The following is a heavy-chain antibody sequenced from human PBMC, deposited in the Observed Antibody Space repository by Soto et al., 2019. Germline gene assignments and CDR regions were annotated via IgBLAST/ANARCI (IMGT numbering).Heavy chain of an antibody. CDR2: ISASGGTT. CDR3: ANHYRPYNWFDP. D-gene: IGHD3-10*01. V-gene: IGHV3-23*01. Sequence: EVQLLESGGGLVQPGGSLRLSCAASGITFSTYAMSWVRQAPGKGLEWVSAISASGGTTYYADSVKGRFTLSRDNSKNELYLQMNSLTAEATAVYYCANHYRPYNWFDPWGRGAPVTVSS. CDR1: GITFSTYA. J-gene: IGHJ5*02.